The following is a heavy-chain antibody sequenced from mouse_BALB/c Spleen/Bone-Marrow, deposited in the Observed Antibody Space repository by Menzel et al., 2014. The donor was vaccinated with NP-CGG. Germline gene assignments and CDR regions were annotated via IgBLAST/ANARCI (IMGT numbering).Heavy chain of an antibody. CDR2: IGLKSDNSET. D-gene: IGHD2-4*01. V-gene: IGHV6-3*01. CDR1: GFSFSSYW. CDR3: SAITMAMEY. Sequence: DVKLQESGGGLVQPGGSMKLSCVASGFSFSSYWMSWVRQSPEKGLEWVAEIGLKSDNSETHYAESVKGKFTISRDDSKSRLDLEMNSLRTEDTGIYYCSAITMAMEYWGQGTSVTVSS. J-gene: IGHJ4*01.